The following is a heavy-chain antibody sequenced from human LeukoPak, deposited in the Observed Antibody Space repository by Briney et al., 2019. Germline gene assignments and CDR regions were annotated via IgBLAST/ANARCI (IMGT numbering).Heavy chain of an antibody. J-gene: IGHJ6*03. Sequence: PGGSLRLSCAASGFTFSSYAMNWVRQAPGKGLEWVSAINGRGGSTYYADSVKGRFTISRDNAKNSLYLQMNSLRAEDTALYYCARVIVGTTGNYYYYYMDVWGKGTTVTVSS. CDR1: GFTFSSYA. CDR2: INGRGGST. V-gene: IGHV3-23*01. CDR3: ARVIVGTTGNYYYYYMDV. D-gene: IGHD1-26*01.